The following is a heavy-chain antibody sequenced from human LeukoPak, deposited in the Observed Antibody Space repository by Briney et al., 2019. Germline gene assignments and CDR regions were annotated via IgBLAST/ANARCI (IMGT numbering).Heavy chain of an antibody. CDR2: IIPIFGTA. Sequence: SVKVSCKASGGAFSSYAISWVRQAPGQGLEWMGGIIPIFGTANYAQKFQGRVTITADESTSTAYMELSSLRSEDTAVYYCASGNTATAIDYFDYWGQGTLVTVSS. J-gene: IGHJ4*02. CDR1: GGAFSSYA. V-gene: IGHV1-69*01. D-gene: IGHD2-15*01. CDR3: ASGNTATAIDYFDY.